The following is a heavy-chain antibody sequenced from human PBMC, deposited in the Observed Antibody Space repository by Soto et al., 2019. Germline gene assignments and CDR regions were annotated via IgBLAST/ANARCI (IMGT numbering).Heavy chain of an antibody. V-gene: IGHV4-30-2*01. CDR1: GGSIGSGDSS. J-gene: IGHJ4*02. D-gene: IGHD3-16*01. CDR2: IYQNGNT. Sequence: SETLSLTCAVSGGSIGSGDSSWSWIRQPPGKGLEWIGYIYQNGNTYYSPSLMSRVTISVDRSKSQFSLMLNSVTAAYTAVYYCASGVWGNIAYFDLWAQGALVTVSS. CDR3: ASGVWGNIAYFDL.